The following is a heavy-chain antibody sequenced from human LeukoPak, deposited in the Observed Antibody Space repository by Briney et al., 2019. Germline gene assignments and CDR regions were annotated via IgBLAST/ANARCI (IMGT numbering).Heavy chain of an antibody. J-gene: IGHJ6*03. CDR3: ARDGRPGTYYYYMDV. Sequence: SETLSLTCTVSGGSISSSSYYWGWIRQPPGKGLEWIRSIYYSGSTYYNPSLKSRVTISVDTSKNQFSLKVSSVTAADTAVYYCARDGRPGTYYYYMDVWGKGTTVTISS. CDR1: GGSISSSSYY. D-gene: IGHD3-10*01. V-gene: IGHV4-39*07. CDR2: IYYSGST.